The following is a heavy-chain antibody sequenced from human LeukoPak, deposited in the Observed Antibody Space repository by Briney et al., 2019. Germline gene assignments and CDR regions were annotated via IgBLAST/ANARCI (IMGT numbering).Heavy chain of an antibody. CDR3: ARGPTGKLYYHYGIDV. D-gene: IGHD1-1*01. J-gene: IGHJ6*02. CDR2: MNPNSGNT. CDR1: GYTFTSYD. V-gene: IGHV1-8*01. Sequence: ASVKVSCKASGYTFTSYDINWVRQATGQGLEGMGWMNPNSGNTGYAQKVQGRVTMTRDTSKNTAYMELSSLRSEDTAVYYCARGPTGKLYYHYGIDVWGQGTTVTVS.